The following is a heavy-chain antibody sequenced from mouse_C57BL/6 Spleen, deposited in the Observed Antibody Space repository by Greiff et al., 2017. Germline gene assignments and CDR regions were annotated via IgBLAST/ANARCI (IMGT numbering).Heavy chain of an antibody. CDR3: ARHGLGYAMDY. J-gene: IGHJ4*01. V-gene: IGHV5-9*01. Sequence: DVQLVESGGGLVKPGGSLKLSCAASGFTFSSYTMSWVRQTPEKRLEWVATISGGGGNTYYPDSVKGRCTISRDNAKNTLYLQMSSLRSEDTALYYCARHGLGYAMDYWGQGTSVTVSS. CDR2: ISGGGGNT. CDR1: GFTFSSYT.